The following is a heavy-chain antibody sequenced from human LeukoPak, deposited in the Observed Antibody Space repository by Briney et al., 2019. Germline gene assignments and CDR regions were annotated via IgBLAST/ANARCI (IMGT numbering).Heavy chain of an antibody. D-gene: IGHD4-17*01. CDR2: IYSGGST. CDR1: GFTVSSNY. V-gene: IGHV3-53*01. J-gene: IGHJ4*02. CDR3: ARGDYGDLLDY. Sequence: GGSLRLSCAASGFTVSSNYMSWVRQAPGKGLEWVSVIYSGGSTYYADSVKGRFTISRDNSKNTLYLQMNSLRAEDTAVYYCARGDYGDLLDYWGQGTLVTVSS.